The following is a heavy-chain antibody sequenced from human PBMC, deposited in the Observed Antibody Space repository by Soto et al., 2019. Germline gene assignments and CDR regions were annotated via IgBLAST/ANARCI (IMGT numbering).Heavy chain of an antibody. CDR3: ASRDPGTSVDY. CDR1: GGSFTSNNW. V-gene: IGHV4-4*02. CDR2: IYRTGST. D-gene: IGHD1-7*01. J-gene: IGHJ4*02. Sequence: SETLSLTCAVSGGSFTSNNWWTWVRQPPGQGLEWIGEIYRTGSTNYNPSLKSRVTISLDKSENQCSLKVTSLTAADTAVYYCASRDPGTSVDYWGQGTLVTVSS.